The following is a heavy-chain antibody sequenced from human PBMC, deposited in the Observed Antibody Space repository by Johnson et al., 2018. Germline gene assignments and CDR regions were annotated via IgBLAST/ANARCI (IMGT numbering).Heavy chain of an antibody. CDR3: ARDRPISGTYYGMDV. J-gene: IGHJ6*02. CDR2: ISSSSSYI. Sequence: VQLVESGGGLVKPGGSLRLSCAASGFTFSSYSMNWVRQAPGKGLEWVSSISSSSSYIYYADSVKGRFTISRDNAKNSLYLQMNSLRVEDTAVYYCARDRPISGTYYGMDVWGQGTTVTASS. V-gene: IGHV3-21*01. D-gene: IGHD1-20*01. CDR1: GFTFSSYS.